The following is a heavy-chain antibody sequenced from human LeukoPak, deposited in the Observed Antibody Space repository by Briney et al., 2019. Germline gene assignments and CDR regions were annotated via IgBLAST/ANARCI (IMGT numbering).Heavy chain of an antibody. CDR3: AKEGDLVGVNHVDY. CDR1: GFTFSSYA. V-gene: IGHV3-23*01. Sequence: GRSLRLSCAASGFTFSSYAMSWVRQAPGKGLEWVSAISGGGGRTYYADSVKGRFTISRDNSMNTLYLHMNSLRAEETAVYYCAKEGDLVGVNHVDYWGQGTLVTVSS. CDR2: ISGGGGRT. D-gene: IGHD3-16*01. J-gene: IGHJ4*02.